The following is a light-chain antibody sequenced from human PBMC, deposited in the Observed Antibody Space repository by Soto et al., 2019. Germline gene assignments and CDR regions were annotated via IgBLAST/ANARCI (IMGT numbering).Light chain of an antibody. V-gene: IGKV3-20*01. CDR3: QHYGRSPTWT. J-gene: IGKJ1*01. CDR2: AAS. Sequence: EIVLTQSPCTLPLSPGERAILSCSASQSVSSSYLAWYQQKPGQAPRLLIYAASSRATGIPDRFSGSGSGTDFTLTISRLEPGDFAVYYCQHYGRSPTWTFGQGSKVDI. CDR1: QSVSSSY.